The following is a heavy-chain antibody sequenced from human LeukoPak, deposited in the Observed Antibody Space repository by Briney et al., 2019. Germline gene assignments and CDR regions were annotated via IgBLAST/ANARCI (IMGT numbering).Heavy chain of an antibody. Sequence: PGGSLRLSCAASGFTFSDYYMSWVRQAPGKGLEWVSVIYSGGRTYYADSVKGRFTISRDNSKNTLYLQMNSLRTEDTAVYYCARVLSGRGSLYSYYYYMDVWGKGTTVTISS. CDR3: ARVLSGRGSLYSYYYYMDV. CDR2: IYSGGRT. CDR1: GFTFSDYY. J-gene: IGHJ6*03. V-gene: IGHV3-53*01. D-gene: IGHD3-10*01.